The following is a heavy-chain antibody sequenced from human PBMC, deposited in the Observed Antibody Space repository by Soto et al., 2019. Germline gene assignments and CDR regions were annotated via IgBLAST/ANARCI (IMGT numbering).Heavy chain of an antibody. CDR2: IYYSGST. D-gene: IGHD6-13*01. CDR1: GGSVRSSTYY. CDR3: TRHEGGAAADRPLDY. J-gene: IGHJ4*02. Sequence: QLRLQESGPGLVKSSETLSLTCTVSGGSVRSSTYYWGWIRQSSGKGLEWIGSIYYSGSTHNNPSLKSRVTMSVDTYTNQFSLKLMSVTAADTAIYYCTRHEGGAAADRPLDYWGQGTLVTVSS. V-gene: IGHV4-39*01.